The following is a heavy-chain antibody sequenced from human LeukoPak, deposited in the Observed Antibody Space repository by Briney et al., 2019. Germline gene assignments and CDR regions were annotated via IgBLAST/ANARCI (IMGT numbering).Heavy chain of an antibody. Sequence: GGSLRLSCAASGFTFSSYAMSWVRQAPGKGLECISGFSGSGGSTYYAGSVKGRFTISRDNSKNTLYLQMNSLRAEDTAVYYCARGGSYLSAFDIWGQGTMVTVSS. V-gene: IGHV3-23*01. CDR2: FSGSGGST. J-gene: IGHJ3*02. CDR1: GFTFSSYA. D-gene: IGHD1-26*01. CDR3: ARGGSYLSAFDI.